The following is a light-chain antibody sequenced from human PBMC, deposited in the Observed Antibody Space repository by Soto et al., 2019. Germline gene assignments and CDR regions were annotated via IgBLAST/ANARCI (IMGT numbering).Light chain of an antibody. CDR2: DAT. Sequence: QSALTQPASVSGSPGQSITISCTGTSSDLGSYNLVSWYQHHPGKAPKLIIYDATKRPSGISSRFSGSKSGYTASLTISGLQAEDEAFYSCFSYAGRDTLVVSGGGTKLTVL. J-gene: IGLJ2*01. V-gene: IGLV2-23*01. CDR3: FSYAGRDTLVV. CDR1: SSDLGSYNL.